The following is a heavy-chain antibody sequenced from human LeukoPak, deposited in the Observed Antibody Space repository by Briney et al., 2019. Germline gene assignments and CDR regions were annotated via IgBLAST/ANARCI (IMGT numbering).Heavy chain of an antibody. CDR1: GFTFSDYY. CDR2: ISSSGSTI. D-gene: IGHD2-21*01. J-gene: IGHJ3*02. V-gene: IGHV3-11*01. CDR3: ARLGGGGGHDAFDI. Sequence: GGSLRLSCAASGFTFSDYYMSWMREAPGKGRECVSYISSSGSTIYYADSVKGRFTISRDNAKNSLYLQMNSLRAEDTAVYYCARLGGGGGHDAFDIWGQGTMVTVSS.